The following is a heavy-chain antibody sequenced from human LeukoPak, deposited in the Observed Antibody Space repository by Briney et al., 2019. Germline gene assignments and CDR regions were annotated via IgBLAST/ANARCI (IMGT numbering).Heavy chain of an antibody. D-gene: IGHD2-15*01. V-gene: IGHV3-74*01. CDR1: RFTFSSYW. CDR3: ATSTYCSGGSCYSRTFQY. J-gene: IGHJ4*02. CDR2: LNSDGSST. Sequence: AGSLRLSCAASRFTFSSYWMHWVRHAPGKGLVWVSRLNSDGSSTTYADSVKGRFTISRDNAKNTLYLQMNSLRAEDTAVYYCATSTYCSGGSCYSRTFQYWGQGTLVTVSS.